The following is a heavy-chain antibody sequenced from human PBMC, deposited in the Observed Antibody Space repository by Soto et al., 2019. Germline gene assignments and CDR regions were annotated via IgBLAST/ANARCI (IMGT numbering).Heavy chain of an antibody. CDR3: ASSALFRYSSGWYGPYYYGMDV. D-gene: IGHD6-19*01. J-gene: IGHJ6*02. CDR1: GYTFTSYG. V-gene: IGHV1-18*01. Sequence: QVQLVQSGAEVKKPGASVKVSCKASGYTFTSYGISWVRQAPGQGLEWMGWISAYNGNTNYAQKLQGRVTMTTDTSASTADMELSRLRSDDKDVYYWASSALFRYSSGWYGPYYYGMDVWGQGTTVTVSS. CDR2: ISAYNGNT.